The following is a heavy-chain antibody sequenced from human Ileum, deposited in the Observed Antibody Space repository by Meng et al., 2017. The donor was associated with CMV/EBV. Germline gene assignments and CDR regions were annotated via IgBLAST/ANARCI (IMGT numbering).Heavy chain of an antibody. V-gene: IGHV7-4-1*02. CDR1: GYTFTSNN. Sequence: CKASGYTFTSNNLIWVRQAPGQGPEWMGWINTNTGNPTYARDFTGRFVFSLDTSVTTAYLQISSLKAEDTAVYYCARDGLNERYFDYWGQGTLVTISS. CDR3: ARDGLNERYFDY. CDR2: INTNTGNP. J-gene: IGHJ4*02.